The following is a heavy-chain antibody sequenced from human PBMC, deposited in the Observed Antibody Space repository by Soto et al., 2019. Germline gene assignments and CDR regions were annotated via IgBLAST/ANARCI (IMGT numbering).Heavy chain of an antibody. Sequence: QVQLVQSGAEVNRHGSSVRVSCKASGGTFKTYAITWVRQAPGRGLEWMGGIIPLFGSANYSQNFQGRVTITADESTNTAYMELTSLRSEDTAVYYCARETGTLYFYYYGMDVWGQGTTVTVSS. D-gene: IGHD1-1*01. CDR3: ARETGTLYFYYYGMDV. V-gene: IGHV1-69*12. J-gene: IGHJ6*02. CDR1: GGTFKTYA. CDR2: IIPLFGSA.